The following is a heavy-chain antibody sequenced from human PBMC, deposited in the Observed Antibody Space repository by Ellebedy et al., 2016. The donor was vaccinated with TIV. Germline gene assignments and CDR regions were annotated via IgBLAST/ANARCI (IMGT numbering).Heavy chain of an antibody. J-gene: IGHJ4*02. Sequence: GESLKISXAASGFTFSAHSMNWVRQAPGKGLEWVAYISSTFNTIKYTGSVKGRFTISRDDAENSLSLQMDSLRVEDTAIYYCVRESPPGYSNRYYFDYWGQGTLVTVSS. D-gene: IGHD5-18*01. V-gene: IGHV3-48*01. CDR3: VRESPPGYSNRYYFDY. CDR1: GFTFSAHS. CDR2: ISSTFNTI.